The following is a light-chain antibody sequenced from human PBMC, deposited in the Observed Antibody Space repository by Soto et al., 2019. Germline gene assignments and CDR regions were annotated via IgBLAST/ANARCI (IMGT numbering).Light chain of an antibody. J-gene: IGKJ1*01. CDR1: QSVSSF. CDR2: DAS. Sequence: EIVLTQSPATLSLSPGERATLSCRASQSVSSFLAWYQQKPGQAPRLLISDASNRAPGIPGRFSGSGSGTDFSLTISSLEPEDFAVYYCQQRSNWPWTFGQGTKVEIK. CDR3: QQRSNWPWT. V-gene: IGKV3-11*01.